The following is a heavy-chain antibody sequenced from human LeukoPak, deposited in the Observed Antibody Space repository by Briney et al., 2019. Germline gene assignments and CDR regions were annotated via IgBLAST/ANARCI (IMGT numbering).Heavy chain of an antibody. CDR3: ARSPAATSGFNWFDP. CDR2: INWNGGST. Sequence: GGSLRLSCAASGFTFDDYGMSWVRQAPGKGLEWVSGINWNGGSTGYADSVKGRFTISRDNAKNSLYLQMNSLRAEDTAVYYCARSPAATSGFNWFDPWGQGTLVTVSS. J-gene: IGHJ5*02. V-gene: IGHV3-20*04. D-gene: IGHD2-2*01. CDR1: GFTFDDYG.